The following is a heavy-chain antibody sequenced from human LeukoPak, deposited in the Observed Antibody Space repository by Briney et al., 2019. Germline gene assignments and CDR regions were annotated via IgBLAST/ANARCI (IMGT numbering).Heavy chain of an antibody. V-gene: IGHV3-9*01. CDR3: AKGYCSGGSCYYFDY. J-gene: IGHJ4*02. Sequence: PGGSLRLSCAASGFTFDDYAMHWVRQARGKGLEWVSGISWNSGSIGYADSVKGRFTISRDNAKNSLYLQMNSLRAEDTALYYCAKGYCSGGSCYYFDYWGQGTLVTVSS. CDR1: GFTFDDYA. D-gene: IGHD2-15*01. CDR2: ISWNSGSI.